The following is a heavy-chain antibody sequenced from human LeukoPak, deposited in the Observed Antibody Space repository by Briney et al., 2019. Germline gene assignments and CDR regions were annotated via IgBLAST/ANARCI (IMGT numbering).Heavy chain of an antibody. Sequence: KMSCKGSGYSFTSYWIDWVRQMAGKGLEGMGIIYPGDSDTRYSPSFQGQVTISADKSISTAYLQWSSLKASDTAMYYCARVYYGSGSYLQFDYWGQGTLVTVSS. CDR2: IYPGDSDT. CDR3: ARVYYGSGSYLQFDY. J-gene: IGHJ4*02. CDR1: GYSFTSYW. V-gene: IGHV5-51*01. D-gene: IGHD3-10*01.